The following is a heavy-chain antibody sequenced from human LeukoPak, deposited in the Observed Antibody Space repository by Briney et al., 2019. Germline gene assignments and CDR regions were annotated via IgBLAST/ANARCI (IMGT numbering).Heavy chain of an antibody. Sequence: SETLSHTCAVYGGSFSGYYSSWIRQPPGKGLEWIGEINHSGSTNYNPSLKSRVTISVDTSKNQFSLKLSSVTAADTAVYYCARDTRAVAGTGWFDPWGQGTLVTVSS. J-gene: IGHJ5*02. V-gene: IGHV4-34*01. CDR1: GGSFSGYY. CDR3: ARDTRAVAGTGWFDP. CDR2: INHSGST. D-gene: IGHD6-19*01.